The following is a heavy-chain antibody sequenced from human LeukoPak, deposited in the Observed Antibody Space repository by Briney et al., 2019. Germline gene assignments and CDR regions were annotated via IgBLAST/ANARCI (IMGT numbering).Heavy chain of an antibody. CDR1: GFAFSSYG. D-gene: IGHD3-10*01. CDR2: ISYDGSNK. V-gene: IGHV3-30*18. J-gene: IGHJ4*02. Sequence: GGSLRLSCAASGFAFSSYGMHWVRQAPGKGLEWVAVISYDGSNKYYADSVKGRFTISRDNSKNTLYLQMNSLRAEDTAVYYCAKDLNYYGSGSYPLFDYWGQGTLVTVSS. CDR3: AKDLNYYGSGSYPLFDY.